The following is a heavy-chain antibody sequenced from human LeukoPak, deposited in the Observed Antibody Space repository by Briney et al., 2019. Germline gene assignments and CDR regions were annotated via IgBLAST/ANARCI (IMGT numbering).Heavy chain of an antibody. CDR2: INHSGST. CDR3: ARGIQLWLNWFDP. J-gene: IGHJ5*02. D-gene: IGHD5-18*01. CDR1: GGSFSGYY. V-gene: IGHV4-34*01. Sequence: SETLSLTCAVYGGSFSGYYWSWIRQPPGKGLEWIGEINHSGSTNYNPSLKSRVTISVDTSKNQFSLKLSSVTAADTAVYYCARGIQLWLNWFDPWGQGTLVTVSS.